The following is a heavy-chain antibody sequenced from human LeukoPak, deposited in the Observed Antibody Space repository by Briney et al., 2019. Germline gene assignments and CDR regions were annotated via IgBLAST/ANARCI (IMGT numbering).Heavy chain of an antibody. CDR3: AKDSGSGGYYYYMDV. Sequence: GGSLRLSCAASGLTFADYTMHWVRQAPGKGLEWVSGISWNSGSIGYADSVKGRFTISRDNAKNSLYLQMNSLRAEDTALYYCAKDSGSGGYYYYMDVWGKGTTVTISS. CDR2: ISWNSGSI. J-gene: IGHJ6*03. D-gene: IGHD3-10*01. CDR1: GLTFADYT. V-gene: IGHV3-9*01.